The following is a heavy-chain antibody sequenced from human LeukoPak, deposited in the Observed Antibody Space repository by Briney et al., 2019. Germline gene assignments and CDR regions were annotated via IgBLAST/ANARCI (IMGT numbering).Heavy chain of an antibody. CDR2: IIPVFGTA. D-gene: IGHD2-2*01. V-gene: IGHV1-69*05. CDR1: GGTFSSYA. Sequence: SVKVSCKASGGTFSSYAISWVRQAPGQGLEWMGGIIPVFGTANYAQKFQGRVTITTDESTSTAYMELSSLRSEDTAVYYCARGGEEEYQLLPFDYWGQGTLVTVSS. CDR3: ARGGEEEYQLLPFDY. J-gene: IGHJ4*02.